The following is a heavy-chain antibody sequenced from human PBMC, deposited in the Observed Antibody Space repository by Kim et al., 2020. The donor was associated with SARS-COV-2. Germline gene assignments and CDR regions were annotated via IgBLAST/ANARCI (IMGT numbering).Heavy chain of an antibody. V-gene: IGHV4-59*11. D-gene: IGHD3-10*01. J-gene: IGHJ4*02. CDR2: VHYSGNN. Sequence: SETLSLTCTVSGGSIGGHYWSWIRQTPERGLEWIGYVHYSGNNVYNSSLKSRVTMSQDMSRNRSFLSLTSVTAADTALYYCAREAMVRGVSYDYWGQGLLVSVST. CDR3: AREAMVRGVSYDY. CDR1: GGSIGGHY.